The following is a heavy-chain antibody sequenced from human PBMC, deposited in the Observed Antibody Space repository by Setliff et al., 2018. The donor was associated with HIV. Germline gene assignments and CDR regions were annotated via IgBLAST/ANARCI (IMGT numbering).Heavy chain of an antibody. CDR1: GDSIVDTIFY. D-gene: IGHD1-26*01. Sequence: SETLSLTCTVSGDSIVDTIFYWGWVRQSPEKGLEWIGTVYYSGNTYYNPSLKSRVTISVDTSKNQFSLKLSSVTAADTAVYYCARVGGSYSDYYYYYYMDVWGKGTTVTVSS. J-gene: IGHJ6*03. CDR2: VYYSGNT. V-gene: IGHV4-39*07. CDR3: ARVGGSYSDYYYYYYMDV.